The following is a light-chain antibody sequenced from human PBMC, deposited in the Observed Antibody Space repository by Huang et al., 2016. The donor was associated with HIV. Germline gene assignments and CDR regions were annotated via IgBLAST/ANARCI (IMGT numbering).Light chain of an antibody. V-gene: IGKV1-NL1*01. CDR1: QDISSS. Sequence: DIQMTQSPSSLSASIGDSVTITCRASQDISSSLAWYQQTPGKPPKLLVYVASRLESGVPSRFSGSGSGTDYTLTITSLQPEDFATYYCQQYFGIPFTFGPGTKVDMK. CDR2: VAS. J-gene: IGKJ3*01. CDR3: QQYFGIPFT.